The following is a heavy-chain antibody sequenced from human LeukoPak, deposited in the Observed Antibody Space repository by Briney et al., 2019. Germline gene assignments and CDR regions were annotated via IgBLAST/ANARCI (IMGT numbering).Heavy chain of an antibody. J-gene: IGHJ4*02. Sequence: GGSLRLSCAVSGFRLGGHWMSWVRQAPGKGLGWVANIKQEGVETYYVDSVKGRFTISRDNVRNWLYLQMTSLRVEDTAVYFCVRGGFTYDLWGQGTLVTVSS. CDR1: GFRLGGHW. CDR3: VRGGFTYDL. D-gene: IGHD5-18*01. CDR2: IKQEGVET. V-gene: IGHV3-7*01.